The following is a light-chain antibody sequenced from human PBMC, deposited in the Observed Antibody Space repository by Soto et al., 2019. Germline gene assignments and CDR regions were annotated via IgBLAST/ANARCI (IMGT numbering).Light chain of an antibody. CDR3: QQRSDWRIT. Sequence: IVLTQSPGTLSLSPGEGATLSCRASQTVSINLAWYQQKPGQAPRLLIYGASTRATSIPARFSGSGSGTDFTLTISSLEPEDFAVYYCQQRSDWRITFGQGTRLEIK. CDR2: GAS. J-gene: IGKJ5*01. V-gene: IGKV3-11*01. CDR1: QTVSIN.